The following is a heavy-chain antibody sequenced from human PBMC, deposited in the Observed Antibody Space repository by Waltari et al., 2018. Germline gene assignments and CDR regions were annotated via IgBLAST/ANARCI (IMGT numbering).Heavy chain of an antibody. D-gene: IGHD1-26*01. CDR2: IRNKTNTYTT. V-gene: IGHV3-72*01. Sequence: EVQLVESGGGLVQPGGSLRLSCAASGFSFGDHYMDWVRQAPGKGLEWVGRIRNKTNTYTTEYAESVKGRFTVARDDSKNSVFLQMNSLKIEDTAVYYCVRGKGSYWFDPWGQGTLVSVSS. CDR3: VRGKGSYWFDP. CDR1: GFSFGDHY. J-gene: IGHJ5*02.